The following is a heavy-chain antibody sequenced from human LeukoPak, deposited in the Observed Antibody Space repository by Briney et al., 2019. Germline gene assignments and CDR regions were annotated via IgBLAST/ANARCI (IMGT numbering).Heavy chain of an antibody. D-gene: IGHD3-22*01. CDR3: AGASDYYDSSGAWGY. CDR2: IKQDGSEK. J-gene: IGHJ4*02. CDR1: GFSFSSYW. Sequence: GGSLRLSCAASGFSFSSYWMSWVRQAPGKGLEWVANIKQDGSEKYYVDSVKGRFTISRDNAKNSLYLQMNSLRAEDTAVYYCAGASDYYDSSGAWGYWGQGTLVTVSS. V-gene: IGHV3-7*01.